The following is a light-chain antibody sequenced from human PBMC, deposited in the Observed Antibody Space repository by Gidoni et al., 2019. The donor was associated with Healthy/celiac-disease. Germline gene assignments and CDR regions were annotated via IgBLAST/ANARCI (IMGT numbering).Light chain of an antibody. J-gene: IGKJ4*01. Sequence: DIQMTQSPSSLSASVGDRVTITCRASQSISSYLNWYQQKPGKAPKLLIYAASSLQSGVPSRLSGSESGTDFTLTISSLQPEDFATYYCQQSYSTPVTFGGGTKVEIK. CDR2: AAS. CDR1: QSISSY. CDR3: QQSYSTPVT. V-gene: IGKV1-39*01.